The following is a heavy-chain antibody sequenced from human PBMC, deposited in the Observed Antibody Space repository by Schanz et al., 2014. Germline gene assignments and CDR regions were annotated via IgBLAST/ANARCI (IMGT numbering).Heavy chain of an antibody. CDR2: ISYDGTNE. Sequence: GGSLRLSFAASGFTFSDYYMTWIRQAPGQGLEWVAVISYDGTNEYYAESVKGRFTISRDNAKNTFYLHMNSLRNEDTAVYFCAKDRGDGYSNGIFQYWGLGTLVTVSS. CDR3: AKDRGDGYSNGIFQY. J-gene: IGHJ4*02. CDR1: GFTFSDYY. V-gene: IGHV3-30*18. D-gene: IGHD5-18*01.